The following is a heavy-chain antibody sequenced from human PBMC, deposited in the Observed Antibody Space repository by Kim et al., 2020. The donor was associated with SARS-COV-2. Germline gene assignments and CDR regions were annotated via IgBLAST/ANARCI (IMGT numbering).Heavy chain of an antibody. CDR1: TNYA. CDR3: ARDLLHSGYDY. D-gene: IGHD5-12*01. V-gene: IGHV1-3*01. CDR2: SNAGNGNI. J-gene: IGHJ4*02. Sequence: TNYAIQWVRQAPGQGRESMGWSNAGNGNIKYSQKFQGRATLTWDTSASTAYMELRALTSEDTAVYYCARDLLHSGYDYWGQGTLVTVSS.